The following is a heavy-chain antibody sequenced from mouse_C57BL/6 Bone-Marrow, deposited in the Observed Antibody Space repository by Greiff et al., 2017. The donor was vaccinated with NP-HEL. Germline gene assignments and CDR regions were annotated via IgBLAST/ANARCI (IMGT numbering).Heavy chain of an antibody. J-gene: IGHJ3*01. Sequence: QVQLQQPGAELVRPGTSVKLSCKASGYTFTSYWMHWVKQRPGQGLEWIGVIDPSDSYTNYNQKFKGKATLTVDTSSSTAYMQLSSLTSEDSAVYYCARSYYGSSSSAWCAYWGQGTLGTVSA. CDR1: GYTFTSYW. V-gene: IGHV1-59*01. CDR2: IDPSDSYT. CDR3: ARSYYGSSSSAWCAY. D-gene: IGHD1-1*01.